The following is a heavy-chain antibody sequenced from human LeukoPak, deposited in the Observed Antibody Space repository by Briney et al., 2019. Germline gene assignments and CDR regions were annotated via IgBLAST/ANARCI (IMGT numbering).Heavy chain of an antibody. CDR3: ARLNSYSTTSIWFDP. V-gene: IGHV4-59*08. D-gene: IGHD6-13*01. CDR1: GGSISSYY. CDR2: IYYSGST. Sequence: PSETLFLTCTVSGGSISSYYWSWIRQPPGKGLEWIGYIYYSGSTNYNPSLKSRVTISVDTSENQFSLKLTSVTAADTAAYYCARLNSYSTTSIWFDPWGQGTLVTVSS. J-gene: IGHJ5*02.